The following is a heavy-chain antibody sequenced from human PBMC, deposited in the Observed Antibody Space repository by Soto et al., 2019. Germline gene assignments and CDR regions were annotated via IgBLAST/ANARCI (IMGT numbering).Heavy chain of an antibody. CDR1: GGSVSSGSYY. Sequence: SETLSLTCTVSGGSVSSGSYYWSWIRQPPGKGLEWIGYIYYSGSTNYNPSLKSRVTISVDTSKNQFSLKLSSVTAADTAVYYCARVPLYSSGPGGYYYGMDVWGQGTTVTVSS. D-gene: IGHD6-19*01. V-gene: IGHV4-61*01. CDR2: IYYSGST. CDR3: ARVPLYSSGPGGYYYGMDV. J-gene: IGHJ6*02.